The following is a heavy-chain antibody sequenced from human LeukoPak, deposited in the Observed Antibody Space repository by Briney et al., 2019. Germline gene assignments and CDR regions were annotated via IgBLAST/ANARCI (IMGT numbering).Heavy chain of an antibody. CDR3: AKIGSSHDFDY. CDR1: GYTFTVYF. D-gene: IGHD1-26*01. Sequence: ASVKVSCKASGYTFTVYFIHWVRQAPGQGLEWMGRINPNSGATDYAQKFQGRVTMTRDTSISTAYMELSSLKSDDTAVYYCAKIGSSHDFDYWGXGTLITVSS. J-gene: IGHJ4*02. V-gene: IGHV1-2*06. CDR2: INPNSGAT.